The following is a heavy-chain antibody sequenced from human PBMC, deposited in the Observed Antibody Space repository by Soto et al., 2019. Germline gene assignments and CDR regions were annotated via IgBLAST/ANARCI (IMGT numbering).Heavy chain of an antibody. CDR3: ARDLGRRYYYDSSGYRLQRGMDV. V-gene: IGHV4-34*01. Sequence: SETLSLTCADCGGSFSGYYWPWLRQPPATGLEWIGEINHSGSTNYNPSLKSRVTISVDTSKNQFSLKLTSVTAADTAVYYCARDLGRRYYYDSSGYRLQRGMDVWGQGTTVS. CDR2: INHSGST. D-gene: IGHD3-22*01. CDR1: GGSFSGYY. J-gene: IGHJ6*02.